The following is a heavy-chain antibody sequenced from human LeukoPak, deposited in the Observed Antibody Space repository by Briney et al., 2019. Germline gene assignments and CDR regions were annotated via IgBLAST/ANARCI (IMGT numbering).Heavy chain of an antibody. D-gene: IGHD6-13*01. J-gene: IGHJ5*02. V-gene: IGHV3-20*04. Sequence: GGSLRLSCAASGFTFDDYGMSWVRQAPGKGLEWVSGINWNGGRTGCADSVKGRFTISRDNAKNSLYLQMSSLGAEDTAFYYCARDPLIAAGGVNWFDPWGQGTLVTVSP. CDR3: ARDPLIAAGGVNWFDP. CDR1: GFTFDDYG. CDR2: INWNGGRT.